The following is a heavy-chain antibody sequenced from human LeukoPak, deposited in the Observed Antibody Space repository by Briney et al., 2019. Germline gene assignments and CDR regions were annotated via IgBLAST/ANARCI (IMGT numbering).Heavy chain of an antibody. CDR3: ARVYDSSGYYPDYFDY. Sequence: GGSLRLSCAASGFTFSSYSMNWVRQAPGKGLEWVSSISSSSSYTYYADSVKGRFTISRDNAKNSLYLQMNSLRAEDTAVYYCARVYDSSGYYPDYFDYWGQGTLVTVSS. CDR2: ISSSSSYT. J-gene: IGHJ4*02. V-gene: IGHV3-21*01. D-gene: IGHD3-22*01. CDR1: GFTFSSYS.